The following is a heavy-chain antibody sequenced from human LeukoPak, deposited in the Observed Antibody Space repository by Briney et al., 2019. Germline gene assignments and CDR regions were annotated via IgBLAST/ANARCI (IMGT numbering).Heavy chain of an antibody. CDR3: ARLNYGSGSYYPATLDY. CDR2: IYYSGST. V-gene: IGHV4-39*07. CDR1: GGSISSSSYY. Sequence: PSETLSLTCTVSGGSISSSSYYWGWIRQPPGKGLEWIGSIYYSGSTYYNPSLKSRVTISVDTSKNQFSLKLSSVTAADTAVYYCARLNYGSGSYYPATLDYWGQGTLVTVSS. D-gene: IGHD3-10*01. J-gene: IGHJ4*02.